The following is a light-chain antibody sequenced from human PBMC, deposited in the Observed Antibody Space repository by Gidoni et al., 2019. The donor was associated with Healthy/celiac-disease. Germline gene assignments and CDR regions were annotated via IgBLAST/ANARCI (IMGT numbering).Light chain of an antibody. CDR1: QSTSSY. Sequence: DIQMTQSPSSLSASVGDRVTITCRASQSTSSYLNWYQQKPGKAPKLLIYAASSLQSGVSSRFSGSGSGTDFTLTISSLQPEDFATYYCQQSYSTPTFGGGTKVEIK. J-gene: IGKJ4*01. V-gene: IGKV1-39*01. CDR3: QQSYSTPT. CDR2: AAS.